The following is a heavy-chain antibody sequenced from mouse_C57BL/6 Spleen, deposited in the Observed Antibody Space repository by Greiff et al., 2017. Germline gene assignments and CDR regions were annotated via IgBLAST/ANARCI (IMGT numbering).Heavy chain of an antibody. CDR3: AREGEGQLRLQDY. V-gene: IGHV5-6*01. J-gene: IGHJ4*01. CDR2: ISSGGSYT. Sequence: EVQLVESGGDLVKPGGSLKLSCAASGFTFSSYGMSWVRQTPDKRLEWVATISSGGSYTYYPDSVKGRFTISRDNAKNTLYLQMSSLKSEDTAMYYCAREGEGQLRLQDYWGQGTSVTVSS. D-gene: IGHD3-2*02. CDR1: GFTFSSYG.